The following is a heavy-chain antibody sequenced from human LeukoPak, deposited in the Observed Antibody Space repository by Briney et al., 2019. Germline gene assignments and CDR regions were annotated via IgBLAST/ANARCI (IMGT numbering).Heavy chain of an antibody. J-gene: IGHJ4*02. CDR3: AYRNNFEY. CDR1: GFTFSSYW. V-gene: IGHV3-7*05. D-gene: IGHD1-26*01. CDR2: IKADGSEK. Sequence: GGSLRLSCAASGFTFSSYWMTWVRQAPGKGLEWVANIKADGSEKYYVDSVKGRFTISRDDAKRTVDLQMDNLRAEDTAIYYCAYRNNFEYWGQGALVTVSS.